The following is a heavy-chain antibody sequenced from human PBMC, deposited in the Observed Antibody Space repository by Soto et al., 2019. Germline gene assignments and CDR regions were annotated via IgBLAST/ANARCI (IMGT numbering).Heavy chain of an antibody. CDR3: AKDKRGSSWNDAFDI. CDR1: GFSFIDYY. CDR2: TTGSGDNT. Sequence: GGSLRLSCSSSGFSFIDYYMSWVRQATGKGLEWVSATTGSGDNTYYADFVRGRFTISRDNSKNTLYLQMNSLRAGDTAVYYCAKDKRGSSWNDAFDIWGHGTMVTVSS. J-gene: IGHJ3*02. D-gene: IGHD6-13*01. V-gene: IGHV3-23*01.